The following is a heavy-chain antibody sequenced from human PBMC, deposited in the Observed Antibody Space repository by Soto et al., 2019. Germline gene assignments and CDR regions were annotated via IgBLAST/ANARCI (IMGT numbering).Heavy chain of an antibody. J-gene: IGHJ6*02. Sequence: SETLSLTCAVSGGSISSSNWWSWVRQPPGKGLEWIGEICHSGSTNYNPSLKSRVTISVDKSKNQFSLKLSSVTAADTAVYYCARDRLLTMVRGHELYYYYYGMDVWGQGTTVTVSS. D-gene: IGHD3-10*01. CDR2: ICHSGST. CDR1: GGSISSSNW. V-gene: IGHV4-4*02. CDR3: ARDRLLTMVRGHELYYYYYGMDV.